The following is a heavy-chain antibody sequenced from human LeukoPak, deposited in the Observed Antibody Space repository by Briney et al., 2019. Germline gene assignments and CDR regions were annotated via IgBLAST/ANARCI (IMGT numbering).Heavy chain of an antibody. CDR3: ARPYYSNYYYYGMDV. CDR1: GFTFSSNG. V-gene: IGHV3-33*01. Sequence: SLTLTCAVSGFTFSSNGRHWVRQPPGKGLEWVGFIWYDGSNKYYADSVKSRFTISRDNSKNTLYLQMNSLRVEDTAVYYCARPYYSNYYYYGMDVWGQGTTVTVSS. D-gene: IGHD3-22*01. CDR2: IWYDGSNK. J-gene: IGHJ6*02.